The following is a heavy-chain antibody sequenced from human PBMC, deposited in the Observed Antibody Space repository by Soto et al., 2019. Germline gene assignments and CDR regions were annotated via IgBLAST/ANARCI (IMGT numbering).Heavy chain of an antibody. V-gene: IGHV4-31*03. J-gene: IGHJ6*02. CDR3: ARGTHDSSGYYSGYYYYGMDV. CDR1: GGSISSGGYY. Sequence: SETLSLTCTVSGGSISSGGYYWSWIRQHPGKGLEWIGYIYYSGSTYYNPSLKSRVTISVDTSKNQFSLKLSSVTAADTAVYYCARGTHDSSGYYSGYYYYGMDVWGQGTTVTVSS. CDR2: IYYSGST. D-gene: IGHD3-22*01.